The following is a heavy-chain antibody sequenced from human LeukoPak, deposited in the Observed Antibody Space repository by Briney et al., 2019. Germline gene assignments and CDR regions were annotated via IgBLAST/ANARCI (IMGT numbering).Heavy chain of an antibody. J-gene: IGHJ4*02. V-gene: IGHV3-43*01. CDR1: GFTFDDYT. Sequence: PGGSLRLSCAASGFTFDDYTMHWVRQAPGKGLEWVSLISWDCGSTYYADSVKGRFTISRDNSKNSLYLQMNSLRTEDTALYYCAKAAAGSYVPFDYWGQGTLVTVSS. CDR3: AKAAAGSYVPFDY. CDR2: ISWDCGST. D-gene: IGHD1-26*01.